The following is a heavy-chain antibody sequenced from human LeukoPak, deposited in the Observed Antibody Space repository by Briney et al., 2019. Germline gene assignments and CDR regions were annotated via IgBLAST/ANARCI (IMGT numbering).Heavy chain of an antibody. D-gene: IGHD1-26*01. V-gene: IGHV4-59*08. Sequence: SETLSLTCTVSGGSISSYYWSWIRQPPAKGLEWIGDIYYSGSTNYNPSLKSRVTISVDTSKNQFSLRLSSVAAADTAVYYSARLASGSYGPLTPFDYWGQGTLVTVSS. J-gene: IGHJ4*02. CDR3: ARLASGSYGPLTPFDY. CDR1: GGSISSYY. CDR2: IYYSGST.